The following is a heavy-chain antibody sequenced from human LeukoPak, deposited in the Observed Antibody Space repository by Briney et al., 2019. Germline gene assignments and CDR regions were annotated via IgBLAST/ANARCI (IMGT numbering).Heavy chain of an antibody. CDR1: GFTFSTNE. CDR2: ISPDGSER. J-gene: IGHJ1*01. CDR3: ARDYN. Sequence: PGGSLRLSCAASGFTFSTNEMTWVRQVPGRGLEWVANISPDGSERSYVDSVKGRFTVSRDNAKNSLDLQMNSLRVEDTGVYYCARDYNWGQGDLVNVSS. D-gene: IGHD3-10*01. V-gene: IGHV3-7*01.